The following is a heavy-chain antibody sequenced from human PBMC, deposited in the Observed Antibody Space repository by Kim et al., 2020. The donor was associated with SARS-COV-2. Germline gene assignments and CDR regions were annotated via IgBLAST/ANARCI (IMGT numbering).Heavy chain of an antibody. CDR1: GFTFNTYD. Sequence: GGSLRLSCAASGFTFNTYDMSWVRQAPGKGLEWVSAISASGDRIFYLDSVRGRFTISRDNSRSTVYLQINGLRAEDAAVYYCAKGRGSCRYHFDYWGQGTLVTVSS. CDR3: AKGRGSCRYHFDY. D-gene: IGHD6-19*01. V-gene: IGHV3-23*01. CDR2: ISASGDRI. J-gene: IGHJ4*02.